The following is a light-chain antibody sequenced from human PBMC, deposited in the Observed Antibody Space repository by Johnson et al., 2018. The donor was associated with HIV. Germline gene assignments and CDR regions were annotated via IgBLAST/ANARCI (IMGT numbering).Light chain of an antibody. J-gene: IGLJ1*01. CDR1: SSKIGNKY. V-gene: IGLV1-51*01. Sequence: QSVLTQPPSVSAAPGQKVTISCSGSSSKIGNKYVSWYQQLPGTAPKVLIYDNSKRPSGIPDRFSGSKSCTSATLVITGLQTADEADYHCATWDSSLSVYVFGTGTKVTAL. CDR2: DNS. CDR3: ATWDSSLSVYV.